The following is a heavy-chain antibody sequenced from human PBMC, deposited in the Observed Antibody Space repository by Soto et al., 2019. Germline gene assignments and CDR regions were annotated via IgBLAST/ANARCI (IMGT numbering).Heavy chain of an antibody. Sequence: EVQLLESGGGLVQPGGSLRLSCAASGFTFSSYAMSWVRQAPGKGLEWVSAMSGSGGSTYYADSVKGRFTISRDNSKNTLYLQMNSLRAEDTAVYYCARLHYYDSSGYYYDDWFDPWGQGTLVTVSS. J-gene: IGHJ5*02. D-gene: IGHD3-22*01. CDR1: GFTFSSYA. CDR2: MSGSGGST. V-gene: IGHV3-23*01. CDR3: ARLHYYDSSGYYYDDWFDP.